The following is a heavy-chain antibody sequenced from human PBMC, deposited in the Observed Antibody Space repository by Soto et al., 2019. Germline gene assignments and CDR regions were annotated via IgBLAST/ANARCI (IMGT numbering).Heavy chain of an antibody. J-gene: IGHJ3*02. Sequence: QVQLQESGPGLVKPSQTLSLTCTVSGGSISSGGYYWSWIRQHPGKGLEWIGYIYYSGSTYYNPSLKSRVTISVDTSKNQFXLXXXXXXXXXXXXXXXXXXXXXXXXXXXXIWGQGTMVTVSS. CDR2: IYYSGST. V-gene: IGHV4-31*03. CDR1: GGSISSGGYY. CDR3: XXXXXXXXXXXXXXI.